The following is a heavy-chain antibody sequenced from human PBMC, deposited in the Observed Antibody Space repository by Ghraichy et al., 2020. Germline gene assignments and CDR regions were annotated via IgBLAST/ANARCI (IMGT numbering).Heavy chain of an antibody. V-gene: IGHV3-48*02. CDR1: GGSINSNN. CDR2: ISSSSSTI. D-gene: IGHD1-26*01. CDR3: ARDNSGSYYVTIDY. Sequence: SCAVSGGSINSNNWWNWVRQPSGKGLEWVSYISSSSSTIYYADSVKGRFTISRDNAKNSLYLQMNSLRDEDTAVYYCARDNSGSYYVTIDYWGQGTLVTVSS. J-gene: IGHJ4*02.